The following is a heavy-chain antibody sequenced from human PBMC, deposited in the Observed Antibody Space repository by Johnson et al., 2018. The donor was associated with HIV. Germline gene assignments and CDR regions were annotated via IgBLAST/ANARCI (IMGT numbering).Heavy chain of an antibody. V-gene: IGHV3-15*01. CDR2: IKREVDGGTT. Sequence: VQLVESGGGLVTPGGSLRISCSGSGLTLRNAWMTWVRQAPGKGLEWVGHIKREVDGGTTDYTAPVKGRFTILRDDYKNILYLQMNNLKAEDTALYYCTTRLNSGTYWGNYDFDVWGQGTMVTVSS. J-gene: IGHJ3*01. CDR3: TTRLNSGTYWGNYDFDV. CDR1: GLTLRNAW. D-gene: IGHD1-26*01.